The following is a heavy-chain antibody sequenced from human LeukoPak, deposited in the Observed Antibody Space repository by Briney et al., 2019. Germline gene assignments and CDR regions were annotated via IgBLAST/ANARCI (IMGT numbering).Heavy chain of an antibody. Sequence: GGSLRLSCAASGFTFSSYAMSWVRQAPGKGLEWVSAISGSGGSTYYADSVKGGFTISRDNSKNTLYLQMNSLRAEDTAVYYCAKDLLYNWNYGGYFDYWGQGTLVTVSS. CDR1: GFTFSSYA. V-gene: IGHV3-23*01. D-gene: IGHD1-7*01. CDR2: ISGSGGST. CDR3: AKDLLYNWNYGGYFDY. J-gene: IGHJ4*02.